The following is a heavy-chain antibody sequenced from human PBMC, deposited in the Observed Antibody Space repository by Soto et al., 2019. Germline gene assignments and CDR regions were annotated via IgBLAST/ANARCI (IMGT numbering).Heavy chain of an antibody. CDR2: ISRDGEK. V-gene: IGHV2-5*02. J-gene: IGHJ4*02. CDR1: GFPLNTRGVG. CDR3: THRRVELLPGHYYCDY. Sequence: QITLKESGPTLVKPTQTLTLTCTFSGFPLNTRGVGVGWIRQPPRKALEWLALISRDGEKRYSPSLKSRLNTTKVTSENQVVLTMTHKDRRYKATYYCTHRRVELLPGHYYCDYRGQATQVTVS. D-gene: IGHD3-9*01.